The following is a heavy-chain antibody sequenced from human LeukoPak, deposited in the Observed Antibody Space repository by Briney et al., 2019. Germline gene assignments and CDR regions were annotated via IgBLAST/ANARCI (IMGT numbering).Heavy chain of an antibody. CDR3: ARDPYGDYGFDH. D-gene: IGHD4-17*01. CDR1: GGSFSGYY. CDR2: INHSGST. J-gene: IGHJ4*02. V-gene: IGHV4-34*01. Sequence: PSETLSLTCAVYGGSFSGYYWSWIRQPPGKGLEWIGEINHSGSTNYNPSLKSRVTISVDTSKNQFSLKLSSVTAADTAVYYCARDPYGDYGFDHWGQGTLVTVSS.